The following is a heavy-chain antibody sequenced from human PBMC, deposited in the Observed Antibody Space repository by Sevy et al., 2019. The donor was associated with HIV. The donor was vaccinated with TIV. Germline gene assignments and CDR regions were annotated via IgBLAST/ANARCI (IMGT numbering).Heavy chain of an antibody. Sequence: SETLSLTCTVSGGSITSLYCNWIRQPPGKGLEWIANIYYNGHINYNPSLKSLVTLSLDTSKNQFSLGLSSVTAADTTMYYCAGENAWGRGYSWGQGTLVTVSS. CDR1: GGSITSLY. CDR2: IYYNGHI. V-gene: IGHV4-59*08. J-gene: IGHJ4*02. D-gene: IGHD6-25*01. CDR3: AGENAWGRGYS.